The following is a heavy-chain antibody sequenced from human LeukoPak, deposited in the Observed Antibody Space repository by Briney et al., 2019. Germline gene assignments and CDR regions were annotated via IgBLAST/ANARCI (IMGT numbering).Heavy chain of an antibody. CDR2: IYYSGST. CDR3: ARGDYYDSSGYYYVY. Sequence: PSETLSLTCTVSGGSISSYYWSWIRQPPGKGLEWIGYIYYSGSTNYNPSLKSRVTISVDTSKNQFSLKLSSVTAADTAVYYCARGDYYDSSGYYYVYWGQGTLVTVSS. V-gene: IGHV4-59*01. D-gene: IGHD3-22*01. J-gene: IGHJ4*02. CDR1: GGSISSYY.